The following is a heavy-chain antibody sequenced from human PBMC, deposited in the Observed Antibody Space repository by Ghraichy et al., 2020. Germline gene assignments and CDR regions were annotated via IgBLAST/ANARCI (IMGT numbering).Heavy chain of an antibody. J-gene: IGHJ6*02. D-gene: IGHD6-19*01. V-gene: IGHV3-23*01. CDR2: ISGSGGST. CDR3: AKAQWLVRDYYYGMDV. Sequence: GGSLRLSCAASGFTFSSYAMSWVRQAPGKGLEWVSAISGSGGSTYYADSVKGRFTISRDNSKNTLYLQMNSLRAEDTAVYYCAKAQWLVRDYYYGMDVWGQGTTVTVSS. CDR1: GFTFSSYA.